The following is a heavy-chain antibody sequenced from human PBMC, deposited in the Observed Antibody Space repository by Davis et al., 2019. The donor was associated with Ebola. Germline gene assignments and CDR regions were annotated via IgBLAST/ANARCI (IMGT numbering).Heavy chain of an antibody. Sequence: PSETLSLTCTVSGGSISSYYWSWIRQPPGKGLEWIGYIYYSGSTNYNPSLKSRVTISVDTSKNQFSLKLSSVTAADTAVYYCAGPGSGWYLYWGQGTLVTVSS. CDR3: AGPGSGWYLY. V-gene: IGHV4-59*01. CDR1: GGSISSYY. D-gene: IGHD6-19*01. CDR2: IYYSGST. J-gene: IGHJ4*02.